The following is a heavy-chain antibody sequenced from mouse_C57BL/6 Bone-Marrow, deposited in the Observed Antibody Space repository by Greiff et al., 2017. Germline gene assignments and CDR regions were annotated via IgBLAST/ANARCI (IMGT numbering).Heavy chain of an antibody. J-gene: IGHJ3*01. V-gene: IGHV1-26*01. CDR1: GYTFTDYY. CDR2: INPNNGGT. Sequence: EVQLQQSGPELVKPGASVKISCKASGYTFTDYYMNWVKQSHGKSLEWIGDINPNNGGTSYNQKFKGKATLTVDKSSSTAYMELRSLTSEDSAVYYCARMNDYAWFAYWGQGTLVTVSA. D-gene: IGHD2-4*01. CDR3: ARMNDYAWFAY.